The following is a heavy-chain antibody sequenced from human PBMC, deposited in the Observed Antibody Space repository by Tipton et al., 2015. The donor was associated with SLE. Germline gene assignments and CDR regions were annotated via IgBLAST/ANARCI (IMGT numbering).Heavy chain of an antibody. Sequence: QLVQSGPEVKKPGASVKVSCKASGYTFTSYAIHWVRQDPGQRLEWMGWINAGNGNTKYSQKFQGRVTITRDTSASTGYMELSSLRSEDTAVYYCASGDTTGTTEFWGQGTLVTVSS. CDR1: GYTFTSYA. CDR2: INAGNGNT. J-gene: IGHJ4*02. D-gene: IGHD1-1*01. V-gene: IGHV1-3*01. CDR3: ASGDTTGTTEF.